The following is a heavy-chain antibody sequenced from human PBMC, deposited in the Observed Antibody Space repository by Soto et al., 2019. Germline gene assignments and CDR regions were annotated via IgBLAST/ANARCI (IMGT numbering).Heavy chain of an antibody. V-gene: IGHV3-30*18. CDR1: EFTFSSYG. D-gene: IGHD3-22*01. CDR3: AKDTYYHDTTGYYVFDY. J-gene: IGHJ4*02. CDR2: ISYDGSKK. Sequence: QVQLVESGGGVVQPGRSLTLSCAASEFTFSSYGIHWVRQAPGKGLEWVAVISYDGSKKQYADSVKGRFTISRDNSKNKLHLQMNSLRAEDTAVYYCAKDTYYHDTTGYYVFDYWGQGTLVTVSS.